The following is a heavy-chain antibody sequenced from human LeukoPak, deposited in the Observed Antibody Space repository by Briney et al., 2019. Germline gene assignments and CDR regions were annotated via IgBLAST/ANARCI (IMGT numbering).Heavy chain of an antibody. Sequence: GGSLRLSCAASGFTFSDYYMSWIRQAPGKGLEWVSYISSSGSTIYYADSVKGRFTISRDNAKNSLYLQMDSLRAEDTAVYQGAREGAGGGQDVWGSYRYYFDHWGQGSLVTVSS. CDR1: GFTFSDYY. V-gene: IGHV3-11*01. J-gene: IGHJ4*02. CDR2: ISSSGSTI. CDR3: AREGAGGGQDVWGSYRYYFDH. D-gene: IGHD3-16*02.